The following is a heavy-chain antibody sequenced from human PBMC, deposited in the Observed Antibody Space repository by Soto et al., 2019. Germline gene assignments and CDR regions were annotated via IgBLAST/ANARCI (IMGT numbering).Heavy chain of an antibody. J-gene: IGHJ3*02. CDR2: IRGGGRST. D-gene: IGHD3-10*01. CDR1: GFTFSSYW. Sequence: GGSLRLSCAASGFTFSSYWMHWVRQAPGKGLAWVSRIRGGGRSTDYADSVKGRFTISRDNSKNKLYLQMNSLRAEDTAVYYCAKDGPLWFGELYGAFDIWGQGTMVTVSS. V-gene: IGHV3-23*01. CDR3: AKDGPLWFGELYGAFDI.